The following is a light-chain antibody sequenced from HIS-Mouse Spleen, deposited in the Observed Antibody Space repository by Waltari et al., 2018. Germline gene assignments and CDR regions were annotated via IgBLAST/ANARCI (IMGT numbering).Light chain of an antibody. CDR2: EDS. CDR1: ALPKKY. CDR3: YSTDSSGNHRV. J-gene: IGLJ2*01. Sequence: SYELTLPPSVSVSPGQTARITCSGDALPKKYAYWYQQKSGQAPVLVIYEDSKRPSGIPERCSGSSSGTMATVTISGAQVEDEADYYCYSTDSSGNHRVFGGGTKLTVL. V-gene: IGLV3-10*01.